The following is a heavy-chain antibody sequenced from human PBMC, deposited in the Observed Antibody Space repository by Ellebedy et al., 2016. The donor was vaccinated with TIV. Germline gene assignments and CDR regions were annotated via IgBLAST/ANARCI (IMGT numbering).Heavy chain of an antibody. CDR2: INPNSGGT. V-gene: IGHV1-2*02. D-gene: IGHD3-9*01. CDR1: GYTFTGYY. J-gene: IGHJ6*02. Sequence: ASVKVSCXASGYTFTGYYMHWVRQAPGQGLEWMGWINPNSGGTNYAQKFQGRVTMTRDTSISTAYMELSRLRSDDTAVYYCAREVDYDILTGYKGYYYYGMDVWGQGTTVTVSS. CDR3: AREVDYDILTGYKGYYYYGMDV.